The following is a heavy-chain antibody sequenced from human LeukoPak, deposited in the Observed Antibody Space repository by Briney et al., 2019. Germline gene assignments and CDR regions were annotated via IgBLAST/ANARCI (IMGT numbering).Heavy chain of an antibody. Sequence: GGSLRLSCAASGFTFSGYAMSWVRQAPGKGLECVSAIGGSGGSTYYADSVKGRFTVSRDNSKNTLYLQMNSLRAGDTAVYFCARGARDGSTWSRPYYFDYWGQGTLVTVSS. V-gene: IGHV3-23*01. D-gene: IGHD6-13*01. CDR1: GFTFSGYA. CDR2: IGGSGGST. J-gene: IGHJ4*02. CDR3: ARGARDGSTWSRPYYFDY.